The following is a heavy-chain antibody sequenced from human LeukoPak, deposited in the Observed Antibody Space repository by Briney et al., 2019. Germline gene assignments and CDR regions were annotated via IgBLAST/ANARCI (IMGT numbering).Heavy chain of an antibody. D-gene: IGHD3-10*01. J-gene: IGHJ6*02. CDR3: ARDEGAATGSGSSRDYYYYGMDV. V-gene: IGHV3-48*04. CDR1: GFTFSSYS. Sequence: GGSLRLSCAASGFTFSSYSMNWVRQAPGKGLEGVSYISSSSSTIYYADPVKGRFTTSRDNAKNSLYLQMNSLRAEDTAVYYCARDEGAATGSGSSRDYYYYGMDVWGQGTTVTVSS. CDR2: ISSSSSTI.